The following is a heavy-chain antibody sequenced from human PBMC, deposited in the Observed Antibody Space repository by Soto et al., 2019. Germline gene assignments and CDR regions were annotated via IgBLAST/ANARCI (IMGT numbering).Heavy chain of an antibody. CDR2: IYWDDDK. V-gene: IGHV2-5*02. Sequence: VSGPTLVNPTQTLTLTCTFSGFSLSTSGVGVGRIRQPPGKALEWLALIYWDDDKRYSPSLKSRLTITKDTSKNQVVLTMTNMDPVDTATYYCAHSITMIVVVMQEYFQHWGQDTLVTVSS. CDR3: AHSITMIVVVMQEYFQH. J-gene: IGHJ1*01. D-gene: IGHD3-22*01. CDR1: GFSLSTSGVG.